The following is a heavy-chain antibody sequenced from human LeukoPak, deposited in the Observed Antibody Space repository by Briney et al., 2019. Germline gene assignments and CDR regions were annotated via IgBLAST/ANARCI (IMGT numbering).Heavy chain of an antibody. D-gene: IGHD3-16*01. CDR1: GGSFSGYY. CDR2: INHSGST. CDR3: ARRGHGWGTSFDY. V-gene: IGHV4-34*01. J-gene: IGHJ4*02. Sequence: SETLSLTCAVYGGSFSGYYWSWIRQPPGKGLEWIGEINHSGSTNYNPSLKSRVTISVDTSKNQFSLKLSSVTAADTAVYYCARRGHGWGTSFDYWGQGTLVTVSA.